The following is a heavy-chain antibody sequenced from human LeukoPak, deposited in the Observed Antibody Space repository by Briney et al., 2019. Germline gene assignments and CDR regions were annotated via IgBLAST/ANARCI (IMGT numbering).Heavy chain of an antibody. D-gene: IGHD3-22*01. CDR1: GYSISSGYY. Sequence: SETLSLTCAVSGYSISSGYYWDWIRQPPGKGLEWIGNIYHSGSTYYNPSLKSLVTISVDTSKNQFSLKLSSVTAADTAVYYCARQYWDDSKLDYWGQGTLVTVSS. V-gene: IGHV4-38-2*01. CDR3: ARQYWDDSKLDY. J-gene: IGHJ4*02. CDR2: IYHSGST.